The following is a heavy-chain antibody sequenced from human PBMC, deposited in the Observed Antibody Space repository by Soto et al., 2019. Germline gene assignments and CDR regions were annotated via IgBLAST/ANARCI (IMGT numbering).Heavy chain of an antibody. CDR3: ARVRDDDYNWNWGYFDY. CDR2: INPNSGGT. J-gene: IGHJ4*02. CDR1: GYTFTGYY. D-gene: IGHD1-7*01. Sequence: VQSGAEVKKPGASVKVSCKASGYTFTGYYMHWVRQAPGQGLEWMGWINPNSGGTNYAQKFQGRVTMTRDTSISTAYMELSRLRSDDTAVYYCARVRDDDYNWNWGYFDYWGQGTLVTVSS. V-gene: IGHV1-2*02.